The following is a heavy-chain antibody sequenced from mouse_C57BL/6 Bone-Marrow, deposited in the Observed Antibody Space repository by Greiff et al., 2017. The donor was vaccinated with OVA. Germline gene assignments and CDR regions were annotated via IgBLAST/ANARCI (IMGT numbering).Heavy chain of an antibody. CDR1: GYTFTSYW. CDR3: ARDAGKYGYAKDYYAMDY. V-gene: IGHV1-59*01. Sequence: VQLQQPGAELVRPGTSVKLSCKASGYTFTSYWMHWVKQRPGQGLEWIGVIDPSDSYTNYNQKFKGKATLTVDTSSSTAYMQLSSLTSEDSAVYYCARDAGKYGYAKDYYAMDYWGQGTSVTVSS. CDR2: IDPSDSYT. D-gene: IGHD2-2*01. J-gene: IGHJ4*01.